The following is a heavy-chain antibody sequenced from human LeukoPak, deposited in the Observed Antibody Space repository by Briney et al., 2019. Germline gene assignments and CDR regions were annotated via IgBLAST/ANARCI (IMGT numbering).Heavy chain of an antibody. D-gene: IGHD3-10*01. CDR2: IYYRGST. CDR1: GGSISSSSHY. Sequence: PSETLSLTCSVSGGSISSSSHYWGLIRQPPGKGLEWIGSIYYRGSTYYNPSLKSRVTISVDTSKNQFSLKLSSVTAADTAVYYCARDHYGSGNGVDPWGQGTLVTVSS. V-gene: IGHV4-39*07. J-gene: IGHJ5*02. CDR3: ARDHYGSGNGVDP.